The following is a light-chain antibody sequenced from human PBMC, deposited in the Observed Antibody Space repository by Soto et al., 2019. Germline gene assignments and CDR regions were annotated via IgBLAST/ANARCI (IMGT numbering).Light chain of an antibody. V-gene: IGKV1-33*01. CDR1: QSISSW. CDR2: DAS. CDR3: QQYDNL. J-gene: IGKJ5*01. Sequence: IQMTQSPSTLSASVGDRVTITCRASQSISSWLAWYQQKPGKAPKLLIYDASNLETGVPSRFSGSGSGTDFTFTISSLQPEDIATYYCQQYDNLFGQGTRLEI.